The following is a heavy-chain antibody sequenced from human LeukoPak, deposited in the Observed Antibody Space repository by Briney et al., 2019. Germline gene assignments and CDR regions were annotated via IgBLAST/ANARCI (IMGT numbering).Heavy chain of an antibody. Sequence: SETLSLTCAVYGGSFSGYYWSWIRQPPGKGLEWIGEINHSGSTNYNPSLKSRVTISVDTSKNQFSLKLSSVTAADTAVYYCARRVRSPYYGSGSYAPWGQGTLVTVSS. J-gene: IGHJ4*02. D-gene: IGHD3-10*01. V-gene: IGHV4-34*01. CDR2: INHSGST. CDR1: GGSFSGYY. CDR3: ARRVRSPYYGSGSYAP.